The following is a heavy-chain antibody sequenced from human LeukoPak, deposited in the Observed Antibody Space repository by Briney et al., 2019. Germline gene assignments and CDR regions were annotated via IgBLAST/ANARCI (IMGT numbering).Heavy chain of an antibody. Sequence: GGSLRLSCAASGFTFDDNAMHWVRQAPGKGLEWVSSISWNSGNMNYAASVKGRFTISRDNAKNSLFLQMNSLRAEDTAHYYCARDKDYYGSGPLDYWGQGTLVTVSS. CDR1: GFTFDDNA. J-gene: IGHJ4*02. CDR3: ARDKDYYGSGPLDY. CDR2: ISWNSGNM. V-gene: IGHV3-9*01. D-gene: IGHD3-10*01.